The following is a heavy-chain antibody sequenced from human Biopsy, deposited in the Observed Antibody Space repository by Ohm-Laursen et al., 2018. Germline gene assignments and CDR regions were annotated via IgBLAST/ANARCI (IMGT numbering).Heavy chain of an antibody. CDR1: GSTFTNYA. J-gene: IGHJ4*02. CDR3: AREGTSVTFFGKISDYYFDF. D-gene: IGHD3-3*01. CDR2: ISLKIGNT. Sequence: VSSVKVSCKASGSTFTNYAINWVRQAPGQGLEWLGWISLKIGNTNYTQKLQGRVTMTTDTSTNTAYMELRSLRSDDTALYYCAREGTSVTFFGKISDYYFDFWGPGTVVTVSS. V-gene: IGHV1-18*01.